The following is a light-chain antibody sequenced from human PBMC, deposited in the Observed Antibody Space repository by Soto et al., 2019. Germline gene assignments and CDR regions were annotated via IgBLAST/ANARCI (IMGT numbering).Light chain of an antibody. J-gene: IGKJ5*01. V-gene: IGKV3-11*01. Sequence: IAPTHAPIALSPSPGALSFLSCRSTPSVSSYLAWYQQKPGQAPGLLIYDASSRPTDIPARFSGRWSGTDFTLTISIREPEDVAVYYCQQRYRGPPITFGQGTRLEIK. CDR3: QQRYRGPPIT. CDR2: DAS. CDR1: PSVSSY.